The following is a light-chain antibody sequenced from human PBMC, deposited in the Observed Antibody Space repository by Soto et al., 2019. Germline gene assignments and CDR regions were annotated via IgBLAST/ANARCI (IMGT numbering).Light chain of an antibody. CDR2: EVT. V-gene: IGLV2-14*01. J-gene: IGLJ1*01. CDR1: NTDVGQDKS. CDR3: VSYTDTDTIV. Sequence: QSVLTQPASVSGSRGQSITISCVGRNTDVGQDKSVSWYQQGPGKAPKLLIFEVTNRPSGVSSRFSGSRSGNTASLTISGFQPDDEGDYFCVSYTDTDTIVFGTGTKVTVL.